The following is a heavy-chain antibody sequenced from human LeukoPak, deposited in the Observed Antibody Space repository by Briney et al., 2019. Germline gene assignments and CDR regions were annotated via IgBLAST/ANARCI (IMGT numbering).Heavy chain of an antibody. D-gene: IGHD3-10*01. CDR1: GFIFNSHS. Sequence: GGSLRLSCAASGFIFNSHSMNWVRQAPGKGLEWVSSISSTSSYIHYADSVKSRFTISRDNAKNSLYLQMNSLRAEDTAVYFCARDKGGMVPFDHWGQGTLVTVSS. V-gene: IGHV3-21*01. J-gene: IGHJ4*02. CDR2: ISSTSSYI. CDR3: ARDKGGMVPFDH.